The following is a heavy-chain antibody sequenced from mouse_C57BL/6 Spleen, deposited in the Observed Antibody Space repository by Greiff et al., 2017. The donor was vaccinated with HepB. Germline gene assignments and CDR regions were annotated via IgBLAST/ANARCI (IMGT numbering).Heavy chain of an antibody. J-gene: IGHJ3*01. CDR2: ISNGGGST. Sequence: EVMLVESGGGLVQPGGSLKLSCAASGFTFSDYYMYWVRQTPEKRLEWVAYISNGGGSTYYPDTVKGRFTISRDNAKNTLYLQMSRLKSEDTAMYYCARGGGQLRLAWFAYWGQGTLVTVSA. D-gene: IGHD3-2*02. V-gene: IGHV5-12*01. CDR1: GFTFSDYY. CDR3: ARGGGQLRLAWFAY.